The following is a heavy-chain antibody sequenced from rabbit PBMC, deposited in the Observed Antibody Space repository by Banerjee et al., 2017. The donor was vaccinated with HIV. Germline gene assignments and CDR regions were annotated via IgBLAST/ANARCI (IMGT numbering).Heavy chain of an antibody. V-gene: IGHV1S47*01. J-gene: IGHJ3*01. Sequence: QEQLEESGGDLVKPEGSLTLTCTASGFTISSRYWICWVRQAPGKGLEWIGCISTGDGITYYASWVNGRFTISRSTSLNTVTLQMTSLTAADTATYFCARSPYGDTYYFTRLDLWGPGTLVTVS. CDR2: ISTGDGIT. CDR1: GFTISSRYW. CDR3: ARSPYGDTYYFTRLDL. D-gene: IGHD2-1*01.